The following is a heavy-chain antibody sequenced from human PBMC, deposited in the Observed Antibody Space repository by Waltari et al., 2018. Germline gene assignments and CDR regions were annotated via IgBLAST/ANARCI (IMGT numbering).Heavy chain of an antibody. CDR2: ISGSGAE. CDR1: GFTFSSYW. V-gene: IGHV3-23*04. D-gene: IGHD2-2*02. J-gene: IGHJ3*01. Sequence: EVQLVESGGGLVQPGGSLRLSCAASGFTFSSYWMSWVRQAPGKGLEWVCSISGSGAEWYAESVRGRFTISRDNPKNTVFLQMNSLRVEDTALYYCAKDDRYPDDVFGLWGLGTMVTVSS. CDR3: AKDDRYPDDVFGL.